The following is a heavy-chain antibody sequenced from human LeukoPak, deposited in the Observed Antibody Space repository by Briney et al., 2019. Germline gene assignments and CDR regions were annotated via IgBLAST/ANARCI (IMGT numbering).Heavy chain of an antibody. J-gene: IGHJ5*02. CDR1: GYTFTSYD. D-gene: IGHD3-10*01. CDR2: INPNSGGT. Sequence: ASVKVSCKASGYTFTSYDINWVRQAPGQGLEWMGWINPNSGGTNYAQKFQGRVTMTRDTSISTAYMELSRLRSDDTAVYYCAREIWDSGPWGQGTLVTVSS. V-gene: IGHV1-2*02. CDR3: AREIWDSGP.